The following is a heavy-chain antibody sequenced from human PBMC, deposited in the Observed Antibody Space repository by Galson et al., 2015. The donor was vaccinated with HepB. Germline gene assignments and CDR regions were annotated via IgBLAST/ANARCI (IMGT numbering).Heavy chain of an antibody. CDR2: ISGYNGNT. CDR3: ARDWGYCSSSTCPGWGDYYYAMDV. V-gene: IGHV1-18*04. J-gene: IGHJ6*02. CDR1: GYTFTTYG. D-gene: IGHD2-2*01. Sequence: SVKVSCKASGYTFTTYGINWVRQAPGQGLEWMGWISGYNGNTKYAQKLQGRVTMTTDTSTTTAYMELWSLRSDDTAVYYCARDWGYCSSSTCPGWGDYYYAMDVWGQGTTVTVSS.